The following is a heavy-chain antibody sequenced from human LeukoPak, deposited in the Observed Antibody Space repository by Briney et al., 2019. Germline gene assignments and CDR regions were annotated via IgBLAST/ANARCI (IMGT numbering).Heavy chain of an antibody. CDR2: ISGSGGST. CDR1: GFTFSSYA. V-gene: IGHV3-23*01. D-gene: IGHD3-10*01. J-gene: IGHJ4*02. Sequence: PGGSLRLSCAASGFTFSSYAMSWVRQAPGKGLEWVSAISGSGGSTYYADSVKGRFTISRDNSKNTPYLQMNSLRAEDTAVYYCARGSLLLWFGEPSHDYWGQGTLVTVSS. CDR3: ARGSLLLWFGEPSHDY.